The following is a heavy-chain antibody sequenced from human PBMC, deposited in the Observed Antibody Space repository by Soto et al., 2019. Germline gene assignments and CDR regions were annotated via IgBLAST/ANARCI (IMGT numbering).Heavy chain of an antibody. CDR2: INSDGSST. CDR1: GLTFSSYW. D-gene: IGHD6-13*01. CDR3: AREAPAAGDYYYYGMDV. Sequence: GGSLRLSCAASGLTFSSYWMHWVRQAPGKGLVWVSRINSDGSSTSYADSVKGRFTISGDNAKNTLYLQMNSLRAEDTAVYYCAREAPAAGDYYYYGMDVRGQGTTVTVSS. J-gene: IGHJ6*02. V-gene: IGHV3-74*01.